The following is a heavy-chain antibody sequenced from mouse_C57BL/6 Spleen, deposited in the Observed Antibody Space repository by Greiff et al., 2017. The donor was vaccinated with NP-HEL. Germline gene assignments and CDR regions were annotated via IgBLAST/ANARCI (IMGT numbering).Heavy chain of an antibody. J-gene: IGHJ4*01. CDR1: GFTFSDYY. D-gene: IGHD2-5*01. V-gene: IGHV5-16*01. Sequence: EVQLVESEGGLVQPGSSMKLSCTASGFTFSDYYMAWVRQVPEKGLEWVANINYDGSSTYYLDSLKSRFIISRDNAKNILYLQMSSLKSEDTATYYCARSLYSNYGYAMDYWGQGTSVTVSS. CDR2: INYDGSST. CDR3: ARSLYSNYGYAMDY.